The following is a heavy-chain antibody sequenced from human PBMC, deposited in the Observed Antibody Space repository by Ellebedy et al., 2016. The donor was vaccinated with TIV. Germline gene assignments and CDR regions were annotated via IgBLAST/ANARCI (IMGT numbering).Heavy chain of an antibody. CDR1: GGSVRRDNFY. V-gene: IGHV4-61*01. CDR3: ARVAYDNNGYYRNLNFDY. CDR2: RYYSGST. J-gene: IGHJ4*02. D-gene: IGHD3-22*01. Sequence: PSETLSLTCTISGGSVRRDNFYWSWIRQPPGTGLEWIGDRYYSGSTDYSPSLTSRVSIAVDTSKNQFSLRLTSVTTADTAIYYCARVAYDNNGYYRNLNFDYWGQGTLVTVSS.